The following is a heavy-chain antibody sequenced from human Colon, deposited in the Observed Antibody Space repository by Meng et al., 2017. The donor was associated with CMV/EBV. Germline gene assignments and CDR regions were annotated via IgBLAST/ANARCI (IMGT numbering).Heavy chain of an antibody. CDR1: GGPTSTYY. J-gene: IGHJ4*02. Sequence: VQCAASGPGRVKPSEPLSTPCPVSGGPTSTYYWSWIRQPAGEGLEWLGRISTNRNTDYNPSLNSRATIWLDTSNNQFSLKLTSVTAADTAVYYCVRGGYSGTQTGGVQEYWGQGTLVTVSS. CDR2: ISTNRNT. CDR3: VRGGYSGTQTGGVQEY. D-gene: IGHD5-12*01. V-gene: IGHV4-4*07.